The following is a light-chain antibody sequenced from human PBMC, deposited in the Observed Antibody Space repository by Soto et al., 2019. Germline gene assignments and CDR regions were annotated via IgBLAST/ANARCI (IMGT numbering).Light chain of an antibody. Sequence: QSALTQPASVSGSPGQSITISCTGTNSDVGTYHLVSWYQQHPGKAPKLMIYEVSKRPSGVSNRFSGSKSGNTASLTISGLQAEDEADYYCCSYAGSSTDVFGTGTKLTVL. J-gene: IGLJ1*01. V-gene: IGLV2-23*02. CDR1: NSDVGTYHL. CDR3: CSYAGSSTDV. CDR2: EVS.